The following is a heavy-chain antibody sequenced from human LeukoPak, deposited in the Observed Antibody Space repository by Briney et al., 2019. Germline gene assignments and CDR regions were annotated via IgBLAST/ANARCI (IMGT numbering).Heavy chain of an antibody. CDR2: ISYDGSNK. Sequence: GGSLRLSCAASGFTFSSYAMHWVRQAPGKGLEWVAVISYDGSNKYYADSVKGRFTISRDNSKNTLYLQMNSLRAEDTAVYYCARLVYDFWSGYHTPYYFDYWGQGTLVTVSS. CDR3: ARLVYDFWSGYHTPYYFDY. V-gene: IGHV3-30*14. D-gene: IGHD3-3*01. J-gene: IGHJ4*02. CDR1: GFTFSSYA.